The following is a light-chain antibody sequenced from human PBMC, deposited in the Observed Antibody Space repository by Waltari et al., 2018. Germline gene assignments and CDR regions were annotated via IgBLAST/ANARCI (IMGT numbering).Light chain of an antibody. CDR3: CSYAGSYTVL. V-gene: IGLV2-11*01. J-gene: IGLJ2*01. CDR2: DVF. Sequence: QSALTQPRSVSGSPGQSVTFSCTGTSNDVGGYNHVSWYQQSPGKAPKPVIYDVFNRPSGGPDRFSGSKSGNTASLTISGLQADDEADYYCCSYAGSYTVLFGGGTKLTVL. CDR1: SNDVGGYNH.